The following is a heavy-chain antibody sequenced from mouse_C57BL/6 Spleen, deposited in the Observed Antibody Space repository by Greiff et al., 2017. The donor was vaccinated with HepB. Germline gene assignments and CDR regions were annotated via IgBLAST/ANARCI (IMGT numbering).Heavy chain of an antibody. CDR1: GYTFTDYE. Sequence: QVQLQQSGAELVRPGASVTLSCKASGYTFTDYEMHWVKQTPVHGLEWIGAIDPETGGTAYNQKFKGKAILTADTSSSTAYMELRSLTSEDSAVYYCTEDWFAYWGQGTLVTVSA. CDR3: TEDWFAY. J-gene: IGHJ3*01. CDR2: IDPETGGT. V-gene: IGHV1-15*01.